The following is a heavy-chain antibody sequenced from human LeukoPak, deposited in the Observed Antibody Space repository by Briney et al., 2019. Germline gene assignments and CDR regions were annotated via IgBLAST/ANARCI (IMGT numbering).Heavy chain of an antibody. D-gene: IGHD3-9*01. CDR3: ARDRYYDILAGDYYYGMDV. V-gene: IGHV1-18*01. CDR1: GYTFTSYG. Sequence: ASVKVSCKASGYTFTSYGISWERQAPGQGLEWMGWISAYNGNTNYAQKLQGRVTMTTDTSTSTAYMELRSLRSDDTAVYYCARDRYYDILAGDYYYGMDVWGQGTMVTVSS. CDR2: ISAYNGNT. J-gene: IGHJ6*02.